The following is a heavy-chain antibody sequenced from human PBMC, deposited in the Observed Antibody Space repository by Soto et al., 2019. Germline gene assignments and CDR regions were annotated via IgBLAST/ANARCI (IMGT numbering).Heavy chain of an antibody. J-gene: IGHJ4*02. CDR1: GFTVSSNY. CDR2: IYSGGST. Sequence: GGSLRLSCAASGFTVSSNYMSWVRQAPGKGLEWVSVIYSGGSTYFADSKKGRFTISRDISKNMLFFQMNSLRAEDTAVYYCARLSSGNYFDYWGQGT. V-gene: IGHV3-66*04. CDR3: ARLSSGNYFDY. D-gene: IGHD3-22*01.